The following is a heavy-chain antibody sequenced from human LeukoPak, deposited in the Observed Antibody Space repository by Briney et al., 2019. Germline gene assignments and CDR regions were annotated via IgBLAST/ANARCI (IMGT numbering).Heavy chain of an antibody. CDR2: ISAYNGNT. CDR3: AREVVTAIQYYFDY. J-gene: IGHJ4*02. D-gene: IGHD2-21*02. Sequence: ASVKVSCKASGYTFTSYGISWVRQAPGQGLEWMGWISAYNGNTNYARELQGRVTMTTDTSTSTAYMELRSLRSDDTAVYYCAREVVTAIQYYFDYWGQGTLVTVSS. CDR1: GYTFTSYG. V-gene: IGHV1-18*01.